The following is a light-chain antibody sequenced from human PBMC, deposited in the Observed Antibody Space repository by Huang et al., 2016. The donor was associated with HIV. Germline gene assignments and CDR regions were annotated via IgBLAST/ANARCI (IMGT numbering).Light chain of an antibody. CDR2: VAS. Sequence: DIQMTQSPSSLSASVGDRVTIACRASQSIGTYLNLYQQKPGKAPRLLIHVASSLQSGVPSRFSGSGSGTDFTLTISSLESEDFATYYCQQRVNGLTFGGGTKV. V-gene: IGKV1-39*01. CDR1: QSIGTY. CDR3: QQRVNGLT. J-gene: IGKJ4*01.